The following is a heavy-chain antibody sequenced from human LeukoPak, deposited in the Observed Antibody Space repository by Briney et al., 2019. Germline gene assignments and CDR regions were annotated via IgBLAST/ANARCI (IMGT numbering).Heavy chain of an antibody. Sequence: PSETLSLTCTVSGGSISSYYWSWIRQPPGKGLEWIGYIYYSGSTNYNPSLKSRVTISVDTSKNQFSLKLSSVTAADTAVYYCARSGGLDYYFDYWGQGTLVTVSS. J-gene: IGHJ4*02. CDR2: IYYSGST. CDR3: ARSGGLDYYFDY. V-gene: IGHV4-59*08. CDR1: GGSISSYY. D-gene: IGHD2-15*01.